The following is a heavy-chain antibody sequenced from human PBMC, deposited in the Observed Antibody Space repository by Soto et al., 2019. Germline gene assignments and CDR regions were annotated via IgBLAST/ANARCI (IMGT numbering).Heavy chain of an antibody. J-gene: IGHJ4*02. CDR2: MYTDASSA. Sequence: GGSLRLSCAASGLTFSSYWMHWVRQAPGKGLVWVSRMYTDASSATYADSVKGRFTISRDNAKNTLFLQIDSLRTEDTAVYYCVRGNSGYGNFDYWGEGTLVTVSS. D-gene: IGHD5-12*01. CDR1: GLTFSSYW. V-gene: IGHV3-74*01. CDR3: VRGNSGYGNFDY.